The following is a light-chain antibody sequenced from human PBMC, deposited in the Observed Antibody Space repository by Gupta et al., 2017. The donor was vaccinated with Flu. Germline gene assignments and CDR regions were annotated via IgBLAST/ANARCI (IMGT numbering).Light chain of an antibody. CDR3: SSYTSSNTLHVI. J-gene: IGLJ2*01. V-gene: IGLV2-14*03. Sequence: QSALTQPASVSGSPGQSMTISCTGTSSDVADYQYVSWYQQLPGKAPKLMIFDVNYRPSGVSNRFSASKSGNTASLTISGLQAEDEADYYCSSYTSSNTLHVIFGGGTRLTVL. CDR2: DVN. CDR1: SSDVADYQY.